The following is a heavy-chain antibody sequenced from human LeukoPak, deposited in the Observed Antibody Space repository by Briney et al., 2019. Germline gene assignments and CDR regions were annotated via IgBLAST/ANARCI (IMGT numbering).Heavy chain of an antibody. J-gene: IGHJ6*03. V-gene: IGHV1-18*01. D-gene: IGHD3-10*01. Sequence: ASVKVSCKASGYTFTSYGISWVRQAPGQGLEWMGWISAYNGNTNYAQKLQGRVTVTTDTSTSTAYMELRSLRSDDTAVYYCAREVGWFGEFNYYYMDVWGKGTTVTVSS. CDR1: GYTFTSYG. CDR3: AREVGWFGEFNYYYMDV. CDR2: ISAYNGNT.